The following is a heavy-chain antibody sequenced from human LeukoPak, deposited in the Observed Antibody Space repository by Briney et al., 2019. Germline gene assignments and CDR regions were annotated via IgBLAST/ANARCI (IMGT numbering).Heavy chain of an antibody. CDR3: ARDRQLERGDAFDI. CDR2: ITSSSTYI. V-gene: IGHV3-21*01. J-gene: IGHJ3*02. D-gene: IGHD1-1*01. Sequence: GGSLRLSCATSGFTFSSYSMNWVRQAPGEGLEWVSSITSSSTYIYYADSVKGRFTISRDNAKNSLYLQMNSLRAEDTAVYYCARDRQLERGDAFDIWGQGTMVTVSS. CDR1: GFTFSSYS.